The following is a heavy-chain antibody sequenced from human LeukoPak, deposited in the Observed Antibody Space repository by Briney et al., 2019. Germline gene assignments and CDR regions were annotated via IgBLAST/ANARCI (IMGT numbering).Heavy chain of an antibody. CDR1: GFTFSSYG. Sequence: GRSLRLSCAASGFTFSSYGMHWVRQAPGKGLEWVAVIWYDGSNKYYADSVKGRFTISRDNSKNTLYLQMNSLRAEDTAVYYCARDKPPPYYYDSSGIFDYWGQGTLVTVSS. CDR2: IWYDGSNK. D-gene: IGHD3-22*01. CDR3: ARDKPPPYYYDSSGIFDY. J-gene: IGHJ4*02. V-gene: IGHV3-33*01.